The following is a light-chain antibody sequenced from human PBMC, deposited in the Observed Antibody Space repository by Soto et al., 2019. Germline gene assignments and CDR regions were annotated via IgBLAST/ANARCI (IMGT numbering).Light chain of an antibody. Sequence: QSALTQPRSVSGSPGQSVTFSCIGTSSDIGTYNFVSWYQQNPGKAPKLLIYDVTKRPSGVPDRFSGSKSGNTASLTISGLQSEVEADYYCCSYAVANTLVFGGGTKLTVL. J-gene: IGLJ3*02. CDR2: DVT. CDR3: CSYAVANTLV. V-gene: IGLV2-11*01. CDR1: SSDIGTYNF.